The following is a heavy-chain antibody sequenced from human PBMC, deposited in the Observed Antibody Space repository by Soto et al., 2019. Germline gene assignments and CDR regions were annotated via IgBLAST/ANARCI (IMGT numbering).Heavy chain of an antibody. J-gene: IGHJ4*02. CDR3: TSPYSSGVDY. Sequence: SETLSLTCAVYGGSFSGYYWSWIRQPPGKGLEWIGEINHSGSTNYNPSLKSRVTISVDTSKNQFSLKLSSVTAADTAVYYCTSPYSSGVDYWGQGTLVTVSS. CDR1: GGSFSGYY. V-gene: IGHV4-34*01. CDR2: INHSGST. D-gene: IGHD3-22*01.